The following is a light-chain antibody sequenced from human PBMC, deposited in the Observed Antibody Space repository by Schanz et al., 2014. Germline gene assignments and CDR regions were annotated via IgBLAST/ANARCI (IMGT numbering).Light chain of an antibody. CDR2: DVH. CDR3: NSYGGSNNLV. CDR1: SSDVGGYNY. J-gene: IGLJ2*01. V-gene: IGLV2-14*03. Sequence: QSALTQPASVSGSPGQSITLSCTGTSSDVGGYNYVSWYQQHPGKAPKLIVYDVHDRPSGVSYRFSGSKSGYTASLTISGLQVEDGADYYCNSYGGSNNLVFGGGTKLTVL.